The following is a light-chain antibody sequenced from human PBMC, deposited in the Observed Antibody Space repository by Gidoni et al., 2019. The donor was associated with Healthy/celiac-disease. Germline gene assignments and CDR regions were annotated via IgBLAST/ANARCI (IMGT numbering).Light chain of an antibody. Sequence: DIHITQSPSSLSASVGDRVTITCQASQDISNYLNWYQQQPGKAPKLLIYDASNLETGVPSRFSGSGSGTDFTFTISSLQPEDIATYYCQQYDNLPPYTFGQGTKLEIK. CDR1: QDISNY. CDR3: QQYDNLPPYT. J-gene: IGKJ2*01. V-gene: IGKV1-33*01. CDR2: DAS.